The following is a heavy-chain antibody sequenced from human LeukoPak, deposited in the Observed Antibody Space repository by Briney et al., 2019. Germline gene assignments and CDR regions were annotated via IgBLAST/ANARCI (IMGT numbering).Heavy chain of an antibody. J-gene: IGHJ6*03. CDR1: GGSISSSSYY. D-gene: IGHD7-27*01. Sequence: SETLSLTCTVSGGSISSSSYYWGWIRQPPGKGLEWIGSIYYSGSTYDNPSLKSRVTISVDTSKSQFSLRLSSVTAADTAVYYCARDRPTGGVYYYYYYMDVWGKGTTVTVSS. V-gene: IGHV4-39*07. CDR2: IYYSGST. CDR3: ARDRPTGGVYYYYYYMDV.